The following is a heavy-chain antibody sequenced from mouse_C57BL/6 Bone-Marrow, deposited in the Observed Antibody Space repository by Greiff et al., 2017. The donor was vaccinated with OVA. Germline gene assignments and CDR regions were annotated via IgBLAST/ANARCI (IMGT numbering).Heavy chain of an antibody. D-gene: IGHD3-2*02. CDR3: ARGSGYFYAMDY. Sequence: VQLQQSGPELVKPGASVKISCKASGYTFPDSYINWVKQRPGQGLVWIGWIFPGSGSAYYNEKFKGKATLTVDKSSSTASMLLSSLTSAASAVYFCARGSGYFYAMDYWWQGTAVIVSS. CDR1: GYTFPDSY. V-gene: IGHV1-75*01. J-gene: IGHJ4*01. CDR2: IFPGSGSA.